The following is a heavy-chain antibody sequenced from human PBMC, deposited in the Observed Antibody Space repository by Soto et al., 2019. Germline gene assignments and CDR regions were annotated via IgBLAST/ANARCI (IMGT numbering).Heavy chain of an antibody. Sequence: QVQLVQSGAEVKKPGASVRVSCKASDYTFTTYGITWVRQAPGQGLEWMGWISTDTGNTNYAQKLQDRVTMTTDISTRTAYMELRSLRSDDTAVYYWARALLTAKVVPDFDYWGQGTPVTVSS. J-gene: IGHJ4*02. D-gene: IGHD2-21*01. CDR3: ARALLTAKVVPDFDY. CDR2: ISTDTGNT. CDR1: DYTFTTYG. V-gene: IGHV1-18*01.